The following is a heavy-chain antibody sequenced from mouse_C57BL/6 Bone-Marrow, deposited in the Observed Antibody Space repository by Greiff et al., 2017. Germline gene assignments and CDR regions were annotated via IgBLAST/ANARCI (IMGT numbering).Heavy chain of an antibody. V-gene: IGHV1-31*01. CDR2: IYPYNGVS. Sequence: VQLKESGPELVKPGASVKISCKASGYSFTGYYMHWVKQSHGNILDWIGYIYPYNGVSSYNQKFKGKATLTVDKSSSTAYMELRSLTSEDSADYYGSGGYFDYWGQGTTLTVSS. CDR1: GYSFTGYY. J-gene: IGHJ2*01. CDR3: SGGYFDY.